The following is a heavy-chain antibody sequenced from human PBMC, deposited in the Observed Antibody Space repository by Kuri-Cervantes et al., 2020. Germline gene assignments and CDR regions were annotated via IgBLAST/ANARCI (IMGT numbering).Heavy chain of an antibody. CDR3: TRLTET. CDR2: IYTSGST. V-gene: IGHV4-4*07. Sequence: ESLKISCTVSGGSISSYYWSWIRQPAGKGLEWIGRIYTSGSTNYNPSLKSRVTMSVDTSKNQFSLKLSSVTAADTAVYYCTRLTETGGQGTLVTVSS. D-gene: IGHD1-14*01. J-gene: IGHJ4*02. CDR1: GGSISSYY.